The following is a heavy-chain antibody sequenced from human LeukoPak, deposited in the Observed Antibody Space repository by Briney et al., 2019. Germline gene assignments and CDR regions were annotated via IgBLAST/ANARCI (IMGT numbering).Heavy chain of an antibody. D-gene: IGHD5-18*01. CDR2: ISSSSSTI. J-gene: IGHJ4*02. CDR1: GFTFSSYS. Sequence: GGSLRLSCAASGFTFSSYSMNWVRQAPGKGLEWVSYISSSSSTIYYADSVKGRFTISRDNAKNSLYLQMNSLRAEDTAVYYCARKGDVDTAMGLDYWGQGTLVTVSS. CDR3: ARKGDVDTAMGLDY. V-gene: IGHV3-48*01.